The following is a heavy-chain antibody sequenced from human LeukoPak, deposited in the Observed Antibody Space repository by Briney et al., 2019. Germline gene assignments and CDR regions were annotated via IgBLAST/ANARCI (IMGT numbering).Heavy chain of an antibody. CDR3: ARVGGDYHYYYGMDV. CDR1: GYTFTSYD. J-gene: IGHJ6*02. CDR2: MNPNSGNT. Sequence: ASVKVSCKASGYTFTSYDINWVRQATGQGLEWMGWMNPNSGNTGYAQKFQGRVTMTRNTSISTAYMELSSLRSEDTAVYYCARVGGDYHYYYGMDVWGQGTTVTVSS. D-gene: IGHD2-21*02. V-gene: IGHV1-8*01.